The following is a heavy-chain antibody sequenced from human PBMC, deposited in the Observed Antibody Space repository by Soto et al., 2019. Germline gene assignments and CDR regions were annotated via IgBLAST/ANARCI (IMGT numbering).Heavy chain of an antibody. V-gene: IGHV5-51*01. Sequence: PGESLKISCKGSGYSFTSYWIGWVRQMPGKGLEWMGIIYPGDSDTRYSPSFQGQVTISADKSISTAYPQWSSLKASDTAMYYCASGRAPRGYSGYDPHYYGMDVWGQGTTVTVS. CDR3: ASGRAPRGYSGYDPHYYGMDV. CDR1: GYSFTSYW. J-gene: IGHJ6*02. CDR2: IYPGDSDT. D-gene: IGHD5-12*01.